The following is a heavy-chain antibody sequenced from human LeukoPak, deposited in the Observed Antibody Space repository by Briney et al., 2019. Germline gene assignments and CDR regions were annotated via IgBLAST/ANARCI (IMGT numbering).Heavy chain of an antibody. J-gene: IGHJ4*02. CDR1: GGTFSSYA. V-gene: IGHV1-69*13. CDR3: AREQCSSTSCYDRWIFDY. CDR2: IIPIFGTA. Sequence: GASVKLSCKASGGTFSSYAISWVRQAPGQGLEWMGGIIPIFGTANYAQKFQGRVTITADESTSTAYMELSSLSSEDTAVYYCAREQCSSTSCYDRWIFDYWGQGTLVTVYS. D-gene: IGHD2-2*01.